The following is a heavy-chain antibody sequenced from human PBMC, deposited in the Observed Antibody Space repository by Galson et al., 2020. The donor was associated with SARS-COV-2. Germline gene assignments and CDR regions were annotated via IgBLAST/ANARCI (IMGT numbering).Heavy chain of an antibody. Sequence: PSETLSLTCAVYSGTSSGSYWNWIRQPPGKGRAWIGEINNSGSTNYNASLRSRVTISVYTSNSQFSLRLTSVTAADTAVYYCARGRNPRDDGALLWIYRIASTGVFDYWGLGTLVTVSS. CDR3: ARGRNPRDDGALLWIYRIASTGVFDY. CDR2: INNSGST. CDR1: SGTSSGSY. V-gene: IGHV4-34*01. J-gene: IGHJ4*02. D-gene: IGHD6-13*01.